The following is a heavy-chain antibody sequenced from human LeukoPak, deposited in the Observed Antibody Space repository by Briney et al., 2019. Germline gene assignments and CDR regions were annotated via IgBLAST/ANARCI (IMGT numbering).Heavy chain of an antibody. CDR3: AREVAPLVRSANWFDP. V-gene: IGHV4-4*07. J-gene: IGHJ5*02. CDR1: GGSISSYY. CDR2: FYSSGST. D-gene: IGHD2-15*01. Sequence: SETLSLTCTVSGGSISSYYWSWIRQPAGKGPEWIGRFYSSGSTNYNPSLKSRVTMSVDTSKNQFSLKLSSVAAADTAVYYCAREVAPLVRSANWFDPWGQGTLVTVSS.